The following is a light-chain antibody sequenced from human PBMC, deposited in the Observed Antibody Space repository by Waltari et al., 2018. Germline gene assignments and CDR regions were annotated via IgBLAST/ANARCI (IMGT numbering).Light chain of an antibody. CDR3: QQRSNWPSIT. V-gene: IGKV3-11*01. CDR1: QSVSSY. J-gene: IGKJ5*01. CDR2: DAS. Sequence: EIVLTQSPATLSLSPGERATLSCRASQSVSSYLAWYQQKPGQAPRLLIYDASNRATGIPARFSGSVSGTDFTLTISSLEPEDFAVYYCQQRSNWPSITFGQGTRLEIK.